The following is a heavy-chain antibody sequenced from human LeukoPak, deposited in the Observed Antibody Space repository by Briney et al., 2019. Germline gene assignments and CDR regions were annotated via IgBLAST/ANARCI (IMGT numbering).Heavy chain of an antibody. CDR1: GGTFSSYA. V-gene: IGHV1-18*01. Sequence: GASVKVSCKASGGTFSSYAISWVRQAPGQGLEWMGWISPYNGDTKYAVTLQGRFTMTTDTSTGTAYMELMSLRSDDTAFYYCARQWLADAFDIWGQGTMVTVSS. CDR2: ISPYNGDT. J-gene: IGHJ3*02. CDR3: ARQWLADAFDI. D-gene: IGHD6-19*01.